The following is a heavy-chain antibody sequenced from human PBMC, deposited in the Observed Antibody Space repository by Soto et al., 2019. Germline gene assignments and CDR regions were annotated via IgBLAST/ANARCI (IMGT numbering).Heavy chain of an antibody. J-gene: IGHJ4*02. CDR1: EHSFTNFY. CDR2: VNPNSGGT. Sequence: ASVKVSCKASEHSFTNFYIHWVRQAPGQGLECVGWVNPNSGGTNYAQKFRGRVTMTSDTSINTAYMELSRLTSDDTAIYFCAGFNFDILTGPGGTSSWGQRTLVTVSS. CDR3: AGFNFDILTGPGGTSS. V-gene: IGHV1-2*02. D-gene: IGHD3-9*01.